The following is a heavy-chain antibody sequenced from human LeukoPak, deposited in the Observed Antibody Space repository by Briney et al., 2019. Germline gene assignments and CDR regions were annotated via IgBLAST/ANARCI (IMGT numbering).Heavy chain of an antibody. V-gene: IGHV3-23*01. Sequence: PGGSLRLSCAASGFTFSSYGMSWVRQAPGKGLEWVSAISGSGGSTYYADSVKGRFTISRDNSKNTLYLQMNSLRAEDTAVYYCAKVLGTFLYYYGSGSQYYFDYWGQGTLVTVSS. CDR2: ISGSGGST. J-gene: IGHJ4*02. CDR1: GFTFSSYG. CDR3: AKVLGTFLYYYGSGSQYYFDY. D-gene: IGHD3-10*01.